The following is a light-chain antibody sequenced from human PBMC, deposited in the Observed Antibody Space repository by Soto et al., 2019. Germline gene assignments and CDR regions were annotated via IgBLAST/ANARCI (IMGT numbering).Light chain of an antibody. CDR2: RGS. CDR3: QDYGTSAPWT. CDR1: QTIRGNE. Sequence: VLTQSPGTLSLSPGERTTLSCRASQTIRGNELAWYQQKPGQPPRLLIYRGSSRAPGIPDRFSGRGSGTEFTLNISRLEPEDFSVYYCQDYGTSAPWTFGQGTRVEIK. V-gene: IGKV3-20*01. J-gene: IGKJ1*01.